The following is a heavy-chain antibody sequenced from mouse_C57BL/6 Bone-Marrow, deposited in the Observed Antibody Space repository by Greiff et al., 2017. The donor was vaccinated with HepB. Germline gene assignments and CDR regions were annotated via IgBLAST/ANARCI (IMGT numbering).Heavy chain of an antibody. V-gene: IGHV1-82*01. CDR1: GYAFSSSW. CDR3: ARYPPYAMDY. Sequence: QLQQSGPELVKPGASVKISCKASGYAFSSSWMNWVKQRPGKGLEWIGRIYPGDGDTNYNGKFKGKATLTADKSSSTAYMQLSSLTSEDSAVYFCARYPPYAMDYWGQGTSVTVSS. CDR2: IYPGDGDT. J-gene: IGHJ4*01.